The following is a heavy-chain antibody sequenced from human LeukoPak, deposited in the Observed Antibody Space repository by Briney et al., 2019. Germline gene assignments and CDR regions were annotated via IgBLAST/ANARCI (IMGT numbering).Heavy chain of an antibody. CDR2: INHSGST. CDR1: GGSFSGYY. J-gene: IGHJ4*02. CDR3: ARRSRLTRYYDFWSGYYSIPHFDY. V-gene: IGHV4-34*01. Sequence: KPSETLSLTCAVYGGSFSGYYWSWIRQPPGKGLEWIGEINHSGSTNYNPSLKSRVTISVDTSKNQFSLKLSSVTAADTAVYYCARRSRLTRYYDFWSGYYSIPHFDYWGQGTLVTVSS. D-gene: IGHD3-3*01.